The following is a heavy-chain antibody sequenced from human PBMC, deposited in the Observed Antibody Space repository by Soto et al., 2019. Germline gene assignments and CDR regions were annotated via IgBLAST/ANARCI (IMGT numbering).Heavy chain of an antibody. Sequence: QVQLQESGPGLVKPSETLSLTCTVSGGSISSYYWSWIRQPPGKGLEWIGYIYYSGSTNYNPSLKSRVTISVDTSKNQFSLKLSSVTAADTAVYYCARAPRVGSGSYKSEAYYYGMDVWGQVTTVTVSS. J-gene: IGHJ6*02. CDR3: ARAPRVGSGSYKSEAYYYGMDV. D-gene: IGHD3-10*01. V-gene: IGHV4-59*01. CDR2: IYYSGST. CDR1: GGSISSYY.